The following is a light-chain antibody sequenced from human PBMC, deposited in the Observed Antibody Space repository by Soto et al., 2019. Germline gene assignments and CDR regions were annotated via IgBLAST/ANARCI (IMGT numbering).Light chain of an antibody. CDR2: GAS. Sequence: EIVLTQSPGTLSLSPGERATLSCRASQSVSSSYLAWYQQKTGQAPRLLIYGASSRATGIPDRLSGSGSGTDFTLTISRLEPEDFAVYYCQQYGSSVLTFGGGTKVDIK. CDR1: QSVSSSY. CDR3: QQYGSSVLT. V-gene: IGKV3-20*01. J-gene: IGKJ4*01.